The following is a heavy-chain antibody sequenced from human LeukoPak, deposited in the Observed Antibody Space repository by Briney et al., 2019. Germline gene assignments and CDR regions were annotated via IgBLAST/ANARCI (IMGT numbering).Heavy chain of an antibody. Sequence: SETLSLTCTVSGGSISSSSYYWGWIRQPPGKGLEWIGSIYYSGSTYYNPSLKSRVTISVDTSKNQFSLKLSSVTAADTAVYYCARARSTYGSGSYRFDPWGQGTLVTVSS. D-gene: IGHD3-10*01. V-gene: IGHV4-39*07. CDR2: IYYSGST. CDR1: GGSISSSSYY. CDR3: ARARSTYGSGSYRFDP. J-gene: IGHJ5*02.